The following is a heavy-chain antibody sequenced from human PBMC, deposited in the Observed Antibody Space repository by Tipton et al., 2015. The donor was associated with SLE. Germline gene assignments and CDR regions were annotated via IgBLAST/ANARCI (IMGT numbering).Heavy chain of an antibody. J-gene: IGHJ2*01. CDR2: IYTRGKT. Sequence: LRLSCTVSGGAISSGGYYWGWVRQPAGEGLEWVGRIYTRGKTVYNPSPKSRVTISMDLSNNQFSVNLSFVTASDTAVYYCAKTLAGATPGRYQSYWYFDLWGRGLRVIVSS. V-gene: IGHV4-61*02. CDR1: GGAISSGGYY. CDR3: AKTLAGATPGRYQSYWYFDL. D-gene: IGHD1-1*01.